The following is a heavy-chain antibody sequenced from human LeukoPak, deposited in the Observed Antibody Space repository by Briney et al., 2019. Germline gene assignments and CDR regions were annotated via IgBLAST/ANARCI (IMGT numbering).Heavy chain of an antibody. CDR2: IYTSGSI. D-gene: IGHD3-22*01. CDR3: ARGPPKGHDDSSDYYVPACFDY. Sequence: SQTLSPTCTVSGGSISSGSYYGSWGRQPGGKGLEWVVRIYTSGSINYNPSRKSRLTISVDTSKNQFSLKLSSLTAADTAVYCSARGPPKGHDDSSDYYVPACFDYWGQGTLVTVSS. V-gene: IGHV4-61*02. J-gene: IGHJ4*02. CDR1: GGSISSGSYY.